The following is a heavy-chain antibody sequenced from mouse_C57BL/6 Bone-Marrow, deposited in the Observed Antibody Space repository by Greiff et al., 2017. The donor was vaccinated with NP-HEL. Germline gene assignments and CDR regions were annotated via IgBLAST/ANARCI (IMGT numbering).Heavy chain of an antibody. D-gene: IGHD2-1*01. CDR3: ARVLDTTSVDAN. CDR1: GYTFTSYW. V-gene: IGHV1-53*01. Sequence: VQLQQPGTELVKPGASVKLSCKASGYTFTSYWMHWVKQRPGQGLEWIGNINPSNGGTNYNEKFKSKATLTVDKSSSTAYMQLSSLTSKDSAVCNSARVLDTTSVDANGGQGTALTVSS. J-gene: IGHJ2*01. CDR2: INPSNGGT.